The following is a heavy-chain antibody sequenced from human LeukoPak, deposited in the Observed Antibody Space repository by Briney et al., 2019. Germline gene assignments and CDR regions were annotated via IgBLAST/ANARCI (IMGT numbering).Heavy chain of an antibody. V-gene: IGHV3-23*01. CDR2: ISGSGGST. D-gene: IGHD6-19*01. CDR3: AKDRDSRGWSREAFDI. CDR1: GFTFSSYA. Sequence: GGSLRLSCAASGFTFSSYAMSWVRQAPGKGLEWVSAISGSGGSTYYADSVKGRFTISRDNSKNTLYLQMNSLRAEDTAVYYCAKDRDSRGWSREAFDIWGQGTMVTVSS. J-gene: IGHJ3*02.